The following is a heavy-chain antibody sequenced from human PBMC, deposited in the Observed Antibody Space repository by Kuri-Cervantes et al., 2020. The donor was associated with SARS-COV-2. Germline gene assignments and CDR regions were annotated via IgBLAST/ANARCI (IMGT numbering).Heavy chain of an antibody. J-gene: IGHJ3*02. CDR2: ISYDGSNK. V-gene: IGHV3-30*19. CDR1: GFTFSRYG. Sequence: GGSLRLSCAASGFTFSRYGLHWVRQAPGKGLEWVAVISYDGSNKYYADSVKGRFTISRDNSKNTLYLQMNSLRAEDTAVYYCARDLDDYIPNGGDAFDIWGQGTMVTVSS. CDR3: ARDLDDYIPNGGDAFDI. D-gene: IGHD5-24*01.